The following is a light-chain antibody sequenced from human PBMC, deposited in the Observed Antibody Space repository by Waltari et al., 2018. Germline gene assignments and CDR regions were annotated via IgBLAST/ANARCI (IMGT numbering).Light chain of an antibody. Sequence: EIVLTQSPGTLSLSPGERATLSCRATESVPANYLAWYQQKPGQAPTLLISGASSRATGIPDRFSGRGSGTDFTLTIARLEPEDFALYYCQQYGETPWTFGQGTKVEIK. CDR2: GAS. V-gene: IGKV3-20*01. CDR1: ESVPANY. J-gene: IGKJ1*01. CDR3: QQYGETPWT.